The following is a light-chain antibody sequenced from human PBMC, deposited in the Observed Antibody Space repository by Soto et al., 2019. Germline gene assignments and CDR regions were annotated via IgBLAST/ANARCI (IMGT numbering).Light chain of an antibody. CDR2: EVS. J-gene: IGLJ1*01. V-gene: IGLV2-14*02. Sequence: QSVLTQPASVSGSPGQSITISCTGTSSDFGSYSLVSWYQQHPGNAPKLMIYEVSNRPSGVSSRFSGSTSGNTASLTISGLQAEDEADYYCCSYTGSIYVFGTGTKVTV. CDR3: CSYTGSIYV. CDR1: SSDFGSYSL.